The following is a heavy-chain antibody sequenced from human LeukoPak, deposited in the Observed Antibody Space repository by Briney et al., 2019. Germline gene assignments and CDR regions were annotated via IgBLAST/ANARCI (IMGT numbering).Heavy chain of an antibody. CDR1: GFTFSSSS. V-gene: IGHV3-48*02. J-gene: IGHJ4*02. CDR2: ISSSTSTI. Sequence: GGSLRLSCAAAGFTFSSSSMHWVRQAPGKGLEWVSYISSSTSTIYYADSVRGRFTISRDNAKNSLYLQMNSLRDDDTAVYYCAGQRVFDYWGQGTLVTVSS. CDR3: AGQRVFDY.